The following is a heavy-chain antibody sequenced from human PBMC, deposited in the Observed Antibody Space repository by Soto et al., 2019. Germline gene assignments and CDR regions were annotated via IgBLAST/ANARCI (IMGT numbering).Heavy chain of an antibody. J-gene: IGHJ4*02. CDR3: TTGSYYDSSGYYLPYYFDY. Sequence: EVQLVESGGGLVKPGGSLRLSCAASGFTFSNAWMSWVRQAPGKGLEWVGRIKSKTDGGTTDYAAPVKGRFTISRDDSKNTPYLQMNSLKTEDTAVYYCTTGSYYDSSGYYLPYYFDYWGQGTLVTVSS. CDR1: GFTFSNAW. D-gene: IGHD3-22*01. CDR2: IKSKTDGGTT. V-gene: IGHV3-15*01.